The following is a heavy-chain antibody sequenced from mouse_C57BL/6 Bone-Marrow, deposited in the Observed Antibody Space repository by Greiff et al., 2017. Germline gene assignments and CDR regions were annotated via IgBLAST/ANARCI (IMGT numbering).Heavy chain of an antibody. CDR1: GFTFSSYA. D-gene: IGHD1-1*01. Sequence: EVHLVESGAGLVKPGGTLKLSCAASGFTFSSYAMSWVRQTPEKRLEWVAYISSGGDYIDYADTVKGRFTISRDNARNTLYLQMSSLKSEDTAMYYCTRITTVVYYYAMDYWGQGTSVTVSS. V-gene: IGHV5-9-1*02. CDR2: ISSGGDYI. J-gene: IGHJ4*01. CDR3: TRITTVVYYYAMDY.